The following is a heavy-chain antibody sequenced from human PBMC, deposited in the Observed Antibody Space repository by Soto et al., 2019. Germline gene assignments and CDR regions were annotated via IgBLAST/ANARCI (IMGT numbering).Heavy chain of an antibody. D-gene: IGHD6-19*01. J-gene: IGHJ4*02. CDR3: ARGWDANS. Sequence: SETLSLTCTVSGASVSSGNQYWSWIRQPPGKRLEWIGFIYNSVITNYSPSLKGRVSISADTSRNQFSLKVTSVTAADTAVYYCARGWDANSWGQGALVTLSS. V-gene: IGHV4-61*01. CDR2: IYNSVIT. CDR1: GASVSSGNQY.